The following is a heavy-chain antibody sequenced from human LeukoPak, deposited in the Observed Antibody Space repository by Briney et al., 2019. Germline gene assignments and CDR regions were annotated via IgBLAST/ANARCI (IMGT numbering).Heavy chain of an antibody. J-gene: IGHJ4*02. CDR2: ISGSGGST. CDR3: ARDPHDSSGFCYDY. V-gene: IGHV3-23*01. D-gene: IGHD3-22*01. CDR1: GFTFSSYG. Sequence: GGSLRLSCAASGFTFSSYGMSWVRQAPGRGLEWVSAISGSGGSTYYADSVKGRFTISRDNSKNTLYLQMNSLIVEDTAVYYCARDPHDSSGFCYDYWGQGILVTVSS.